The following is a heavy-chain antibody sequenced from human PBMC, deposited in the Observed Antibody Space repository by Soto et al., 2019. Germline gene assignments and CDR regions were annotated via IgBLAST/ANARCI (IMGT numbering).Heavy chain of an antibody. CDR1: GFTFSSYD. V-gene: IGHV3-33*01. Sequence: PGGSLRLSCAASGFTFSSYDMHWVRRAPGKGLEWVAVIWYDGSNKYYADSVKGRFTISRDNSKNTLYLQMNSLRAEDTAVYYCAGRFYYYGSGSYYTNYYYYGMDVWGQGTTVTVSS. CDR3: AGRFYYYGSGSYYTNYYYYGMDV. CDR2: IWYDGSNK. D-gene: IGHD3-10*01. J-gene: IGHJ6*02.